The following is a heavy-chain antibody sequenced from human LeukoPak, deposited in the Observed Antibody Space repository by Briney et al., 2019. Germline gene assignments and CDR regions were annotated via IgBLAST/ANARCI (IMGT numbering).Heavy chain of an antibody. CDR1: GFTFSSYA. CDR3: ARDPVPATARHFDY. D-gene: IGHD1-1*01. J-gene: IGHJ4*02. CDR2: TSSDGNIK. V-gene: IGHV3-30-3*01. Sequence: GGSLRLSCAASGFTFSSYAMHWVRQAPGKGLEWVAVTSSDGNIKYYADSVKGRFTISRDNSKNTLYLQMNSLRSEDTGVYYCARDPVPATARHFDYWGQGTLVTVSS.